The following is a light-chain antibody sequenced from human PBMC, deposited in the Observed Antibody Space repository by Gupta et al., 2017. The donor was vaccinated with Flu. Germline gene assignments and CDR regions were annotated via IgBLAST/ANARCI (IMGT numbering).Light chain of an antibody. V-gene: IGLV4-69*01. Sequence: QLVLTQSPSASGSLGDSVRHTCNLSSGHNTYAIAWLHQQPKKGPRFLMKLNSDGSHRRGDVIPDRFSCSSSGAERYLTISSLQSEDDGDYYCQTWGAGTEGVFGGGTTVTVL. CDR2: LNSDGSH. J-gene: IGLJ3*02. CDR3: QTWGAGTEGV. CDR1: SGHNTYA.